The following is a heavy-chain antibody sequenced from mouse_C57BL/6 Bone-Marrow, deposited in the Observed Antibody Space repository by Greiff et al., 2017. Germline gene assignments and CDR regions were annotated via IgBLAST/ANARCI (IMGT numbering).Heavy chain of an antibody. D-gene: IGHD1-1*01. CDR1: GYAFTNYL. J-gene: IGHJ1*03. CDR2: INPGSGGT. CDR3: ARGDYYGSSSHFDV. Sequence: QVQLKQSGAELVRPGTSVKVSCKASGYAFTNYLIEWVKQRPGQGLEWIGVINPGSGGTNYNEKFKGKATLTADKSSSTAYMQLSSLTSEDSAVYFGARGDYYGSSSHFDVWGTGTTVTVSS. V-gene: IGHV1-54*01.